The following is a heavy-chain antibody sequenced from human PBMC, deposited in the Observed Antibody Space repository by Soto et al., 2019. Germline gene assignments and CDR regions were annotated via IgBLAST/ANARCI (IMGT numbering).Heavy chain of an antibody. CDR2: ISGFNGNT. V-gene: IGHV1-18*01. CDR1: GYTFTTYG. D-gene: IGHD2-15*01. CDR3: AREILPASPREFDY. J-gene: IGHJ4*02. Sequence: GASVKVSCKASGYTFTTYGITWVLQAPGQGLEWMGWISGFNGNTNYAQRFQGRVSMTTDTFTNTAYMELRSLRSDDTAVYYCAREILPASPREFDYWGQGTLVTVSS.